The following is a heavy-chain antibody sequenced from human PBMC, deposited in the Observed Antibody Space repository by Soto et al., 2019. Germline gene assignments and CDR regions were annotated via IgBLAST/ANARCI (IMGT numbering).Heavy chain of an antibody. CDR1: GFTVSSHY. Sequence: PGGSLRLSCAASGFTVSSHYMSWVRQAPGKGLEWVSVIYSGGSTYYTDSVKGRFTISRDNSKNTLFLQMNSLRAEDTAVYYCARDFAPRPYYWFDPWGQGTLVTV. CDR2: IYSGGST. D-gene: IGHD2-21*01. V-gene: IGHV3-66*01. CDR3: ARDFAPRPYYWFDP. J-gene: IGHJ5*02.